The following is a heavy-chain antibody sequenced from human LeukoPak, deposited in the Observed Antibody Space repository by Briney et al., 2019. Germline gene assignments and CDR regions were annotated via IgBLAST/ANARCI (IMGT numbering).Heavy chain of an antibody. D-gene: IGHD3-9*01. Sequence: GGSLRLSCAASGFTFSSYEMNWVRQAPGKGLEWVSYISSSGSTIYYADSVKGRFTISRDNAKNSLYLQMNSLRAEDTAVYYCVSLGYFAPAIDYWGQGTLVTVSS. V-gene: IGHV3-48*03. CDR2: ISSSGSTI. CDR1: GFTFSSYE. CDR3: VSLGYFAPAIDY. J-gene: IGHJ4*02.